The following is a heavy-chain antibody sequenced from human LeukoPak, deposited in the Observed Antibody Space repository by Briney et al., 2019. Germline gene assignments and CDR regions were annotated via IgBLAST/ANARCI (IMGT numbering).Heavy chain of an antibody. Sequence: ASVKVSCKASGYTFTSYGISWVRQAPGQGLEWMGWISAYNGNTNYAQKLQGRVTMTTDTSTSTAYMELRSLRSDDTAVYYCARVYSSSWTYYYYYYGMDVWGQGTTVTVSS. V-gene: IGHV1-18*01. D-gene: IGHD6-13*01. CDR1: GYTFTSYG. CDR2: ISAYNGNT. J-gene: IGHJ6*02. CDR3: ARVYSSSWTYYYYYYGMDV.